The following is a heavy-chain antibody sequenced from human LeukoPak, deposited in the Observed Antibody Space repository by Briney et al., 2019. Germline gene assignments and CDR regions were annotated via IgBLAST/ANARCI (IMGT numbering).Heavy chain of an antibody. V-gene: IGHV4-59*01. Sequence: SETLSLTCTVSGGSISSYYWSWIRQPPGKGLEWLGNIYYSGSTNYKPSLKSRLTISLDTSKNQFSLKLSSVTAADTAVYYRARGYGYFDYWGQGTLVTVSS. D-gene: IGHD4-17*01. CDR2: IYYSGST. J-gene: IGHJ4*02. CDR3: ARGYGYFDY. CDR1: GGSISSYY.